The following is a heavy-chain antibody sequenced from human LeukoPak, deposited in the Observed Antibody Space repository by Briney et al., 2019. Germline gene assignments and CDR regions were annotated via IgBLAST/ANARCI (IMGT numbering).Heavy chain of an antibody. D-gene: IGHD6-6*01. CDR2: IKSKTDGGTT. J-gene: IGHJ3*02. CDR1: GFTFSNAW. CDR3: AKDSKVYSSFGRLAFDI. V-gene: IGHV3-15*01. Sequence: GGSLRLSCATSGFTFSNAWMSWVRQAPGKGLEWVGRIKSKTDGGTTDYAAPVKGRFTVSRDDSKNTLYLQMNSLKTEDTAVYYCAKDSKVYSSFGRLAFDIWGQGTMVTVSS.